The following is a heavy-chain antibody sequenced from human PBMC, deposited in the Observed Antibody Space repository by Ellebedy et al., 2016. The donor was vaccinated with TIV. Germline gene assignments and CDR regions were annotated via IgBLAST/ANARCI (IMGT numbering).Heavy chain of an antibody. D-gene: IGHD4-17*01. J-gene: IGHJ4*02. Sequence: ASVKVSXXVSGYTLSDLSMHWVRQAPGKGLEWMGNFDPEYGKTIYAQKFQGRVTMTEDTTTDTAYMELSSLRSEDTAVYYCASYGDPDYYFDYWGQGTLVTVSS. V-gene: IGHV1-24*01. CDR2: FDPEYGKT. CDR1: GYTLSDLS. CDR3: ASYGDPDYYFDY.